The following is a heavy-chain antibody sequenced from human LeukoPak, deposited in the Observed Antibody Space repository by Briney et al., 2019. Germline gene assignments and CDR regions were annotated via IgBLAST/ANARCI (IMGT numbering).Heavy chain of an antibody. CDR3: ARDGVGYYDSSGYYYFQH. J-gene: IGHJ1*01. CDR1: GYTFTGYY. V-gene: IGHV1-2*02. CDR2: TNPNSGGT. D-gene: IGHD3-22*01. Sequence: ASVKVSCKASGYTFTGYYMHWVRQAPGQGLEWMGWTNPNSGGTNYAQKFQGRVTMTRDTSISTAYMELSRLRSDDTAVYYCARDGVGYYDSSGYYYFQHWGQGTLVTVSS.